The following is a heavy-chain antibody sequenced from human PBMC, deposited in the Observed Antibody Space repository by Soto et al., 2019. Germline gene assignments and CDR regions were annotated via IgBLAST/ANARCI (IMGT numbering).Heavy chain of an antibody. CDR3: ARPLNTGYNYGSYY. D-gene: IGHD5-18*01. V-gene: IGHV3-74*01. CDR2: ISGDGSST. J-gene: IGHJ4*02. CDR1: GLTFSSYW. Sequence: VGSLRLSCAASGLTFSSYWMHWVRQAPGKGLVWVSCISGDGSSTTYADSVKGRFTISRDSAKNTLYLQMNSLRAEDTAVYYCARPLNTGYNYGSYYWGQGALVTVSS.